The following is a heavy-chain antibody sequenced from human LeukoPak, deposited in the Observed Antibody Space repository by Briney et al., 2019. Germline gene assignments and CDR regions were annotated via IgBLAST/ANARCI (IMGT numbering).Heavy chain of an antibody. Sequence: SETLSLTCTVSGGSINNYYWSWIRQPAGRGLEWIGRIHTSGSTNYNPSLKSRVTISVDNSKNQFSLKLTSVTAADTAVYYCARGLHYYYYYMDVWGKGTTVTVSS. CDR3: ARGLHYYYYYMDV. V-gene: IGHV4-4*07. CDR2: IHTSGST. J-gene: IGHJ6*03. CDR1: GGSINNYY.